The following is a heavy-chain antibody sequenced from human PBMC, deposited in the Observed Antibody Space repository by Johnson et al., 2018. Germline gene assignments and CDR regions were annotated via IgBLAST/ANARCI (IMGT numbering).Heavy chain of an antibody. CDR1: GFTFSNYD. CDR3: GRVGVAGDFDY. Sequence: VQLVQSGGGLVQPGGSLRLSCAASGFTFSNYDMHWVRQVTGQGLEWVSTIGTAGDAYYPGSVKGRFTLSRENAKNSLYLQMNSLRAGDTAVYYCGRVGVAGDFDYWGQGTLVTVSS. V-gene: IGHV3-13*01. CDR2: IGTAGDA. D-gene: IGHD6-19*01. J-gene: IGHJ4*02.